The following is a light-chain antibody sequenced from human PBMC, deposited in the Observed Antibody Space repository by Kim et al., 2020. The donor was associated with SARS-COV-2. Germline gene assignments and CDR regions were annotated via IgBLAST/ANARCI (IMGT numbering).Light chain of an antibody. CDR3: QQYNAHRT. J-gene: IGKJ1*01. Sequence: LSASVGDRVTLTCRASQNINSWLAWYQQKPGKAPKLLIYKASSLESGVPSRFSGSGSGTEFTLTISLQPDDFATYYCQQYNAHRTFGQGTKVDIK. V-gene: IGKV1-5*03. CDR1: QNINSW. CDR2: KAS.